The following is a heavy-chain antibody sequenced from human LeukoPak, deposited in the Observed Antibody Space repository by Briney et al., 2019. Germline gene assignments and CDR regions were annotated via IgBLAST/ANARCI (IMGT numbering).Heavy chain of an antibody. D-gene: IGHD5-18*01. CDR2: IYYSGST. CDR3: ASSGDTAMVEDPYYFDY. J-gene: IGHJ4*02. CDR1: GGSISSYY. Sequence: PSETLSLTCTVSGGSISSYYWSWIRQPPGKGLEWIGYIYYSGSTNYNPSLKSRVTISVDTSKNQFSLKLSSVTAADTAVYYCASSGDTAMVEDPYYFDYWGQGTLVTVSS. V-gene: IGHV4-59*01.